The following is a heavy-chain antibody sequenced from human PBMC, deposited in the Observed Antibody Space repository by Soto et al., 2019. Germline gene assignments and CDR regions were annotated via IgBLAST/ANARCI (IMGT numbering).Heavy chain of an antibody. CDR3: ARPPRENWFDP. V-gene: IGHV4-59*08. CDR1: GGFISNYY. CDR2: IYYTGST. Sequence: SETLSLTCTVSGGFISNYYWSWIRQPPGKGLEWIGYIYYTGSTNYNPSLKSRVTISVDTSKNQFSLKLSSVTAADTAVYYCARPPRENWFDPGGQETLVTVSS. J-gene: IGHJ5*02.